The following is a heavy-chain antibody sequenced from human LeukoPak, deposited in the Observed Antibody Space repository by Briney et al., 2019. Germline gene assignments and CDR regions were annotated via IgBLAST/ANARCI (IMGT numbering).Heavy chain of an antibody. Sequence: SETLSLTCTVSGGSISSGSYYWSWIRQPAGKGLEWIGYIYYSGSTNYNPSLKSRVTISVDTSKNQFSLKLSSVTAADTAVYYCARRRSPSYYYYGMDVWGQGTTVTVSS. CDR2: IYYSGST. CDR3: ARRRSPSYYYYGMDV. V-gene: IGHV4-61*10. CDR1: GGSISSGSYY. D-gene: IGHD2-15*01. J-gene: IGHJ6*02.